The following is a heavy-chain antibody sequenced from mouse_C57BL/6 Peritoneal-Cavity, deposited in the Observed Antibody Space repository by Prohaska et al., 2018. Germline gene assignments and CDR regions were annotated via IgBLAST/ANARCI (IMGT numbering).Heavy chain of an antibody. J-gene: IGHJ1*03. CDR2: INSDGSAI. Sequence: EVQLLETGGGLVQHGGSRGLSCEGSGFTFSGFWMSWVRQTPGKNLEWIGDINSDGSAINYAPSIKDRFTIFRDNDKSTLYLQMSNVRSEDTATYFCMRYGNYWYFDVWGTGTTVTVSS. CDR1: GFTFSGFW. D-gene: IGHD2-1*01. V-gene: IGHV11-2*01. CDR3: MRYGNYWYFDV.